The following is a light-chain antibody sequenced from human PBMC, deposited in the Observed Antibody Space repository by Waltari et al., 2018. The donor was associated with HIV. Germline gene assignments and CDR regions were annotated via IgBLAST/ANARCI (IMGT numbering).Light chain of an antibody. V-gene: IGLV3-21*02. CDR1: NIGSKS. Sequence: SYVLTQPPSVSVAPGQTARITCGGNNIGSKSVHWYQQTPGQAPVLVIYDDSDRPSGIPERCSGSNSGNTATLTISRVEAGDEADYYCQVWDTNSHHPGVFGGGTKLTVL. CDR2: DDS. J-gene: IGLJ3*02. CDR3: QVWDTNSHHPGV.